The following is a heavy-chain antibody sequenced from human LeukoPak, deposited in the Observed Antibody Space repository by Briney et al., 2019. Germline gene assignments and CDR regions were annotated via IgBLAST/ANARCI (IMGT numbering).Heavy chain of an antibody. J-gene: IGHJ4*02. D-gene: IGHD2-2*01. V-gene: IGHV1-69*01. CDR2: IITIFGTA. CDR3: AREVYCRSTSCDPDY. Sequence: VASVTVSFKASGGTFISYAISWVRQAPGQGLEWMGGIITIFGTANYAQKFQGRVTIPADESTSTAYMELSSLRSEDTAVYYCAREVYCRSTSCDPDYWGQGTLVTVSS. CDR1: GGTFISYA.